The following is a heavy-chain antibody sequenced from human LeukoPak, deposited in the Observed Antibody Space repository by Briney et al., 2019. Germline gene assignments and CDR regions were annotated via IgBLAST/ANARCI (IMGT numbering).Heavy chain of an antibody. D-gene: IGHD4-17*01. Sequence: SETLSLTCTVSGGSISSYYWSWIRQPPGRGLEWIGYIYYSGSTNYNPSLKSRVTISVDTSKNQFSLKLSSVTAADTAVYNCASASSLYGDVRFDYWGQGTLVTVSS. CDR1: GGSISSYY. J-gene: IGHJ4*02. CDR3: ASASSLYGDVRFDY. CDR2: IYYSGST. V-gene: IGHV4-59*01.